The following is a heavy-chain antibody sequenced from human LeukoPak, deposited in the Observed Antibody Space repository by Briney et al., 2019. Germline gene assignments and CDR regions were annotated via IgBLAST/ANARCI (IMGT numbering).Heavy chain of an antibody. Sequence: GGSLRLSCAATGLTVSTNYMSWVRQAPGKGLEWVSVFYNGINTYYADSVKGRFTTSRDNAKNSLYLQMNSLRDEDTAVYYCASTISDYWGQGTLVTVSS. J-gene: IGHJ4*02. V-gene: IGHV3-66*01. CDR1: GLTVSTNY. CDR3: ASTISDY. D-gene: IGHD5-24*01. CDR2: FYNGINT.